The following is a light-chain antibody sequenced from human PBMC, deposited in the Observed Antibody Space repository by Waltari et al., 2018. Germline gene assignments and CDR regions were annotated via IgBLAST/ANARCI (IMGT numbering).Light chain of an antibody. CDR3: QKYNSAPFT. Sequence: DIQLTQSPPSLSASVGDRVTITCRASQGIGNYLTWYQQKPGKVPELLIYAASTLHSGVPPRFSGSRSGTDFTLTISSLQPEDVATYYCQKYNSAPFTFGPGTKVDI. J-gene: IGKJ3*01. V-gene: IGKV1-27*01. CDR1: QGIGNY. CDR2: AAS.